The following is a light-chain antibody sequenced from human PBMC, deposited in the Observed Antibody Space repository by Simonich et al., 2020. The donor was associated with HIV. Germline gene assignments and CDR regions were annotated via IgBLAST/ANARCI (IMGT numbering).Light chain of an antibody. CDR2: DAS. Sequence: EIVLTQSPGTLSLSPGERATLSCRASQSVSSSYLAWYQQKPGLAPRPLIYDASSRATGIPDRFSGSGSGTDFTLTISRLEPEDFAVYYCQQYGSSPGTFGQGTKLEIK. J-gene: IGKJ2*01. CDR3: QQYGSSPGT. V-gene: IGKV3D-20*01. CDR1: QSVSSSY.